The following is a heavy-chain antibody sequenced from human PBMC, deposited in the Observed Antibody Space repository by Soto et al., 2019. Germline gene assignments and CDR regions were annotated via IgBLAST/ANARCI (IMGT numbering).Heavy chain of an antibody. CDR2: INYSGSA. D-gene: IGHD2-2*01. CDR3: ARQGPASILNTWFDP. J-gene: IGHJ5*02. Sequence: LSLTCAVYGGSFSGYYWTWIRQPPEKGLEWIGEINYSGSANQNPSLKSRATISLDTSKNQFSLKLSSVTAADTAVYYCARQGPASILNTWFDPWGQGTLVTVSS. V-gene: IGHV4-34*04. CDR1: GGSFSGYY.